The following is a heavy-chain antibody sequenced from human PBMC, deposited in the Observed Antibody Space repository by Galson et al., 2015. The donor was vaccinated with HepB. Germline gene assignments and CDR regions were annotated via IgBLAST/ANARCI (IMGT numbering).Heavy chain of an antibody. CDR2: ISRSRSYT. CDR3: ARTAGYGGDAFDI. V-gene: IGHV3-11*06. CDR1: GFAFSDSY. J-gene: IGHJ3*02. Sequence: SLRLSCAASGFAFSDSYMSWIRQAPGKGLEWVSYISRSRSYTNQAAAVKGRLTISRDTTKISLYLQMNSLRAEDTAVYYCARTAGYGGDAFDIWGQGTMVTVSS. D-gene: IGHD3-10*01.